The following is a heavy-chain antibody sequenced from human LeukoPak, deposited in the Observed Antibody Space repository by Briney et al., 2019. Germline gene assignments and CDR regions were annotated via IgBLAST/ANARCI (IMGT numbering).Heavy chain of an antibody. CDR3: ASLKKTVVPAAMNAFDI. J-gene: IGHJ3*02. Sequence: SETLSLTCTVSGYSISSGYYWGWIRQPPGKGLEWIGSIYHSGSTYYNPSLKSRVTISVDTSKNQFSLKLSSVTAADTAVYYCASLKKTVVPAAMNAFDIWGQGTMVTVSS. CDR2: IYHSGST. CDR1: GYSISSGYY. V-gene: IGHV4-38-2*02. D-gene: IGHD2-2*01.